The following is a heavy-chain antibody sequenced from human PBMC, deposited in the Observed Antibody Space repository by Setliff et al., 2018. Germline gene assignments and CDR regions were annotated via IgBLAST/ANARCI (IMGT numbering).Heavy chain of an antibody. J-gene: IGHJ3*02. CDR2: INPNSGGT. CDR1: GYTFTGYY. Sequence: ASVKVSCKASGYTFTGYYIHWVRQAPGQGLEWMGRINPNSGGTNYAQKFQGRVTMTRGTSISTAYMELSRLRSDDTAVYYCAREPHCTDGVCSDVVYDAFEIWGQGTMVTVSS. D-gene: IGHD2-8*01. CDR3: AREPHCTDGVCSDVVYDAFEI. V-gene: IGHV1-2*06.